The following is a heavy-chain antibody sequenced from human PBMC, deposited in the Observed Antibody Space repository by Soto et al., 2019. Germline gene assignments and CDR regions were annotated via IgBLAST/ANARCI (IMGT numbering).Heavy chain of an antibody. V-gene: IGHV4-59*01. CDR1: GGSISSYF. CDR2: IYYSGST. CDR3: ARERGFCSSTSCYPFFDY. Sequence: SETLSLTCTVSGGSISSYFWSWIRQPPGKGLEWIGHIYYSGSTNYNPSLKSRVTISVDTSKNQFSLKLSSVTAADTAMYYCARERGFCSSTSCYPFFDYWGQGTLVTVSS. D-gene: IGHD2-2*01. J-gene: IGHJ4*02.